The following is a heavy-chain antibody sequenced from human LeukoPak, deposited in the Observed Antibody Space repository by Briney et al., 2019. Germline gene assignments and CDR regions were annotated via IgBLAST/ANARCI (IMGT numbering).Heavy chain of an antibody. Sequence: GGSLRLSCAASGFTFSSYSMNWVRQAPGKGLEWVSSISSSSSYIYYADSVKGRFTISRDNAKNSLYLQMNNLRAEDTAVYYCARDRGSQASNPWFDPWGQGTLVTVSS. J-gene: IGHJ5*02. CDR3: ARDRGSQASNPWFDP. CDR1: GFTFSSYS. V-gene: IGHV3-21*01. CDR2: ISSSSSYI. D-gene: IGHD1-26*01.